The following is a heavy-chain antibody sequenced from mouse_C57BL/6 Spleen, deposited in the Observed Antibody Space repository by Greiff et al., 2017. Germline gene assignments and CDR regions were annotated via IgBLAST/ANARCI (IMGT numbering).Heavy chain of an antibody. Sequence: QVQLQQPGAELVRPGTSVKLSCKASGYTFTSYWMHWVKQRPGQGLEWIGVIDPSDSYTNYNQKFKGKATLTVDTSSSTAYMQLSSLTSEDSAVYYCARGPVYYGNGTDAMDYWGQGTSVTVSS. D-gene: IGHD2-1*01. V-gene: IGHV1-59*01. CDR2: IDPSDSYT. CDR3: ARGPVYYGNGTDAMDY. J-gene: IGHJ4*01. CDR1: GYTFTSYW.